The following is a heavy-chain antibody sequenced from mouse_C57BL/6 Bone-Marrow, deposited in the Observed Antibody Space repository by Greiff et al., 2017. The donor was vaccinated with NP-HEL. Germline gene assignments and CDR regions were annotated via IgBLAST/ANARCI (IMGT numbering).Heavy chain of an antibody. CDR3: VRQHSSGYRAWFAY. D-gene: IGHD3-2*02. CDR2: IRSKSNNYAT. Sequence: EVQLVESGGGLVQPKGSLKLSCAASGFSFNTYAMNWVRQAPGKGLEWVAPIRSKSNNYATYYADSVKDRFTLSRDDSERMLYLQFNNLKTEDAAMNYCVRQHSSGYRAWFAYWGQGTLVTVSA. V-gene: IGHV10-1*01. CDR1: GFSFNTYA. J-gene: IGHJ3*01.